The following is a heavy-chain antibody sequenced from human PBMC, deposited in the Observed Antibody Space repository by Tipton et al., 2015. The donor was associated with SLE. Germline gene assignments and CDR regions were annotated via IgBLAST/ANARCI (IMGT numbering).Heavy chain of an antibody. V-gene: IGHV3-48*01. D-gene: IGHD2/OR15-2a*01. Sequence: GSLRLSCAASGFTFSSYSMNWVRQAPGKGLEWVSYISSSSSTIYYADSVKGRFTISRDNAKNSLYLQMNSLRAEDTAVYYCTRHGRSDSMAFDYWGQGTLVTVSS. CDR2: ISSSSSTI. CDR1: GFTFSSYS. CDR3: TRHGRSDSMAFDY. J-gene: IGHJ4*02.